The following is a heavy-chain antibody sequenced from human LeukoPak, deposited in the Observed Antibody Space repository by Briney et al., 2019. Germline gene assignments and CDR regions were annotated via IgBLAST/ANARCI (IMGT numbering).Heavy chain of an antibody. CDR3: AKNNGYYWFDY. D-gene: IGHD1-20*01. J-gene: IGHJ4*02. V-gene: IGHV3-7*01. CDR2: IKQDGSEK. Sequence: GGSLRLSCAASGFTFSSYWMSWVRQAPGKGLEWVANIKQDGSEKYYVDSVKGRFTISRDNAKNSLYLQMNGLRAEDTAIYYCAKNNGYYWFDYWGQGILVTVSS. CDR1: GFTFSSYW.